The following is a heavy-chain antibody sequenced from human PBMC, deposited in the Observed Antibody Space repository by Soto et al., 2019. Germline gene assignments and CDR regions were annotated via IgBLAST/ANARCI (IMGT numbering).Heavy chain of an antibody. CDR3: ATQPRYDSSGYFFY. J-gene: IGHJ4*02. CDR2: IYYTGST. V-gene: IGHV4-31*03. Sequence: SETLSLTCSVSGVSIKSGGYYWTWIRNVPGKGLEWVGDIYYTGSTFYHPSLKTRVTLSMDSSKNQFSLNLESVTAADTAVYYCATQPRYDSSGYFFYWGQGTQVTVPS. D-gene: IGHD3-22*01. CDR1: GVSIKSGGYY.